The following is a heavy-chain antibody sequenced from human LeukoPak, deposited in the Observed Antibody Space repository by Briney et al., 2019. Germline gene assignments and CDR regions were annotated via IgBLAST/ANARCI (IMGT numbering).Heavy chain of an antibody. CDR1: GYTFTSYG. V-gene: IGHV1-18*01. J-gene: IGHJ4*02. CDR2: ISAYNGNT. D-gene: IGHD2-2*01. CDR3: ATGTIYCSSCSDDY. Sequence: ASVKVSCKASGYTFTSYGISWVRQAPGQGLEWMGWISAYNGNTNYAQKLQGRVTMATDTSTSTAYMELSSLTSEDTAVYYCATGTIYCSSCSDDYWGQGTLVTVSS.